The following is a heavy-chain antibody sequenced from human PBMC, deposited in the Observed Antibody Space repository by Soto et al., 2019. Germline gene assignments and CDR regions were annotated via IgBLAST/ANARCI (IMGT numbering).Heavy chain of an antibody. D-gene: IGHD3-16*01. CDR3: AKDRRNYDYVWLDNWFDP. CDR2: IIPIFGTA. V-gene: IGHV1-69*13. Sequence: ASVKVSCKASGGTFSSYAISWVRQAPGQGLEWMGGIIPIFGTANYAQKFQGRVTITADESTSTAYMELSSLRSEDTAVYYCAKDRRNYDYVWLDNWFDPWGQGTLVTVSS. J-gene: IGHJ5*02. CDR1: GGTFSSYA.